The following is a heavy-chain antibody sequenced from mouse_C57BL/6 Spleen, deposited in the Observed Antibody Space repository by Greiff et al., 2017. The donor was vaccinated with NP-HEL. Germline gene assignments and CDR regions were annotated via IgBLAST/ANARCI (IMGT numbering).Heavy chain of an antibody. CDR2: INPSNGGT. Sequence: VQLQQSGTELVKPGASVKLSCKASGYTFTSYWMHWVKQRPGQGLEWIGNINPSNGGTNYNAKFKSKATLTVDTSSSTAYMQLSSLTSEDSAVYYCAREDYYYGNDYWGQGTTLTVSS. CDR1: GYTFTSYW. CDR3: AREDYYYGNDY. V-gene: IGHV1-53*01. J-gene: IGHJ2*01. D-gene: IGHD1-1*01.